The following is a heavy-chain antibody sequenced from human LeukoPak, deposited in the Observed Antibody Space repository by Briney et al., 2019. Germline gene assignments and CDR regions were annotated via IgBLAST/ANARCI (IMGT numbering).Heavy chain of an antibody. V-gene: IGHV3-48*03. Sequence: HRGGSLRLSCAASGFTFSSYEMNWVRQAPGKGLEWVSYISRSGSTMYYADSVKGRFTISRDDAKNSLYLQMNSLRAEDTAVYYCAREWTLTYWGQGTLVTVSS. CDR2: ISRSGSTM. CDR3: AREWTLTY. D-gene: IGHD3/OR15-3a*01. CDR1: GFTFSSYE. J-gene: IGHJ4*02.